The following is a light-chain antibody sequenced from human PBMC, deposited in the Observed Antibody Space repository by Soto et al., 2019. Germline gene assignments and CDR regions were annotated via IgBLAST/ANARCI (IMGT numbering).Light chain of an antibody. CDR1: QSIRTW. J-gene: IGKJ4*01. Sequence: DIQMTQSPSTLSASVGDRVTMTCRASQSIRTWLAWYQQKPGKAPRLLMYQASSLKSGVPSRFSGSGSETDFTLTISSLQPDDFATYYCHQYNSYHTFGGGTKVDIK. CDR3: HQYNSYHT. CDR2: QAS. V-gene: IGKV1-5*03.